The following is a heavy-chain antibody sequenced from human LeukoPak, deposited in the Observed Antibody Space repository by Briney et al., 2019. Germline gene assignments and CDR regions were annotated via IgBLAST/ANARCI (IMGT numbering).Heavy chain of an antibody. V-gene: IGHV3-21*01. CDR2: ISTHGSYI. Sequence: GGSLRLSCAASGFTFNDHTMNGVRQAPGKGLEWVSSISTHGSYIYYADSVKGRFTISRGNARNSLYLQRNSLRADDTSVYFCARAGIAAAEFDFWGPGTLVTVSS. J-gene: IGHJ4*02. D-gene: IGHD6-13*01. CDR3: ARAGIAAAEFDF. CDR1: GFTFNDHT.